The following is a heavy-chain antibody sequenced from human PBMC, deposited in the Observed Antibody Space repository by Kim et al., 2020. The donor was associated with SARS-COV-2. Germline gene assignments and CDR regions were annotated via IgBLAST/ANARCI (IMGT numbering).Heavy chain of an antibody. CDR3: ARDRSSWSVNNWFDP. Sequence: SETLSLTCTVSGGSISSYYWSWIRQPPGKGLEWIGYIYYSGSTNYNPSLKSRVTISVDTSKNQFSLKLSSVTAADTAVYYCARDRSSWSVNNWFDPWGQGTLVTVSS. J-gene: IGHJ5*02. CDR2: IYYSGST. V-gene: IGHV4-59*13. CDR1: GGSISSYY. D-gene: IGHD6-13*01.